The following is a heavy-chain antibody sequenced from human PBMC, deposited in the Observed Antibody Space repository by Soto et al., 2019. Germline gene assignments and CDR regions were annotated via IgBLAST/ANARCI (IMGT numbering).Heavy chain of an antibody. CDR1: GYAFTTYG. D-gene: IGHD1-1*01. CDR2: ISAHNGNT. CDR3: ARGRYGDY. Sequence: QVHLVQSGAEVKKPGASVKVSCQGSGYAFTTYGITWVRQAPGQGLEWMGWISAHNGNTNYAQKLQGRVTVTRDTSTSTAYMELRSLSYDDTAVYYCARGRYGDYGGQGALVTVSS. V-gene: IGHV1-18*01. J-gene: IGHJ4*02.